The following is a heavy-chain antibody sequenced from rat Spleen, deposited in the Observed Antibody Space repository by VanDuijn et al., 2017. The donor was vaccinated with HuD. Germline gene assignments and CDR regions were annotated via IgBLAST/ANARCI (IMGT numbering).Heavy chain of an antibody. Sequence: QVQLKESGPGLVQPSQTLSLTCTVSGFSLTSYHVSWVRQSPGKSLVWMGVMWSDGDTSYNSALKSRLSISRDTSKSQVFLKMSSLQTEDTATYYCARDGEPPYVLGAWGQGASVTVSS. CDR3: ARDGEPPYVLGA. D-gene: IGHD3-1*01. J-gene: IGHJ4*01. CDR2: MWSDGDT. CDR1: GFSLTSYH. V-gene: IGHV2-32*01.